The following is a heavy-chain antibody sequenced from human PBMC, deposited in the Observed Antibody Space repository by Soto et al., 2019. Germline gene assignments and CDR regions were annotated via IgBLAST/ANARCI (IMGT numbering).Heavy chain of an antibody. CDR2: INPNSGGT. CDR3: ARETRIAVAGTPWFDP. V-gene: IGHV1-2*04. Sequence: ASVKVSCKASGYTFTGYYMHWVRQAPGQGLEWMGWINPNSGGTNYAQKFQGWVTMTRDTSISTAYMELSRLRSDGTAVYYCARETRIAVAGTPWFDPWGQGTLVTVSS. J-gene: IGHJ5*02. CDR1: GYTFTGYY. D-gene: IGHD6-19*01.